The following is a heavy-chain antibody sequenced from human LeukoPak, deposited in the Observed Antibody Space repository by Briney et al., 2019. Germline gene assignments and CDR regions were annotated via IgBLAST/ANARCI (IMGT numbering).Heavy chain of an antibody. CDR1: GFSFSSYA. CDR3: ARAAVIAGATAY. Sequence: GGSLRLSCAASGFSFSSYAMTWVRQTPGKGLEWVSAITASGGTTYYADSVKGRFTISRDNSKNTLYLQMNSLRAEDTAVYYCARAAVIAGATAYWGQGTLVTVSS. CDR2: ITASGGTT. J-gene: IGHJ4*02. D-gene: IGHD6-25*01. V-gene: IGHV3-23*01.